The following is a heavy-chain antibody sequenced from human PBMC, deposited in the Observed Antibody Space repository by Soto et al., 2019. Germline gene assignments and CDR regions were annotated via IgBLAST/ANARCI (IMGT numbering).Heavy chain of an antibody. CDR2: INQSGRT. V-gene: IGHV4-34*01. CDR1: GGSFSAYY. J-gene: IGHJ4*02. D-gene: IGHD5-18*01. Sequence: KASETLSLTCAVYGGSFSAYYWSWVRQPPGKGLEWLGEINQSGRTNYNPSLKSRVAIFLDKSKNQFSLMLNSVTAADTAVYYCARGGATPMVLTYWGQGTRVTV. CDR3: ARGGATPMVLTY.